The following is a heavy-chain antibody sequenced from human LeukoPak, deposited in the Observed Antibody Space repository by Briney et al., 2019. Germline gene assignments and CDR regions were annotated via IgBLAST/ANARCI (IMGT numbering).Heavy chain of an antibody. CDR1: GFTYSSYS. D-gene: IGHD3-22*01. CDR2: ISSSSSYI. CDR3: ARGGYYDSSGPLEG. V-gene: IGHV3-21*01. Sequence: PGGSLRLSCAASGFTYSSYSMNWVRQAPGKELEWVSSISSSSSYIYYADSVKGRFTISRDNAKNSLYLQMNSLRAEDTAVYYCARGGYYDSSGPLEGWGQGTLVTVSS. J-gene: IGHJ4*02.